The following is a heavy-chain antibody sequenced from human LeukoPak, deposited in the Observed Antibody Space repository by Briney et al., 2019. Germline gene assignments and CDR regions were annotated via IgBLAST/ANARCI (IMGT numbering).Heavy chain of an antibody. CDR1: GFTFSSYA. CDR2: ISYDGSNK. J-gene: IGHJ4*02. D-gene: IGHD3-22*01. V-gene: IGHV3-30*04. CDR3: ARGYYYDSSGACFDY. Sequence: GGSLRLSCASSGFTFSSYAMHWVRQAPGTGLEWVAVISYDGSNKYYADSVKGRFTISRDNSTNTLYLQMNSLRAEDTAVYYCARGYYYDSSGACFDYWGQGTLVTVSS.